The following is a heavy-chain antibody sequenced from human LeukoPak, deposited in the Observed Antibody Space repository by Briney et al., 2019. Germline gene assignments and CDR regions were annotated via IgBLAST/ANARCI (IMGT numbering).Heavy chain of an antibody. CDR3: AKARGYYTSDIFDY. CDR2: ISSSGSTI. J-gene: IGHJ4*02. D-gene: IGHD3-3*01. V-gene: IGHV3-48*03. CDR1: GFTFSSYE. Sequence: PGGSLRLSCAASGFTFSSYEMNWVRQAPGKGLEWVSYISSSGSTIYYADSVKGRFTISRDNAKNSLYLQMNSLRAEDTAVYYCAKARGYYTSDIFDYWGQGTLVTVSS.